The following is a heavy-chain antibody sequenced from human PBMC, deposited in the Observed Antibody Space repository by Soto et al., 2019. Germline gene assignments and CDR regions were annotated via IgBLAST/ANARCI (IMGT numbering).Heavy chain of an antibody. D-gene: IGHD6-19*01. V-gene: IGHV4-61*01. J-gene: IGHJ5*02. Sequence: PSETLSLTCSVSTYSINSGYFYTWVRQPPGKGLXWLGYXXYXGXTXYXXXXKSRVTISLDKSKSQFSLRLISVTAADTAVYYCTREQSDDNYFDPWGQGTLVTVSS. CDR2: XXYXGXT. CDR1: TYSINSGYF. CDR3: TREQSDDNYFDP.